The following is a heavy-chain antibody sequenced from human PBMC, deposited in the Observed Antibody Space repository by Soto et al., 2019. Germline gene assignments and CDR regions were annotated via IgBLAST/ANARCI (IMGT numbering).Heavy chain of an antibody. D-gene: IGHD3-22*01. J-gene: IGHJ4*02. Sequence: GGSLRLSCAASGFTFSSYGMHWVRQAPGKGLEWVAVISYDGSNKYYADSVKGRFTISRDNSKNTLYLQMNSLRAEDTAVYYCAKDWYYDSSGYLDYWGQGTLVTVSS. V-gene: IGHV3-30*18. CDR1: GFTFSSYG. CDR2: ISYDGSNK. CDR3: AKDWYYDSSGYLDY.